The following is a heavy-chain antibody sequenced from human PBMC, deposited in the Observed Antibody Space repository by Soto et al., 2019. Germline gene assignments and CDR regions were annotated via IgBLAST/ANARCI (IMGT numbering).Heavy chain of an antibody. CDR2: IYYTGST. CDR1: GGSISGYY. CDR3: ARAVGKNYFDP. J-gene: IGHJ5*02. D-gene: IGHD1-7*01. V-gene: IGHV4-59*01. Sequence: PSETLSLTCTVSGGSISGYYWSWIRQPPGKGLEWIGYIYYTGSTYYNPSLKSRVTISLDTSRNQFSLKLTSVTAADTAGYYCARAVGKNYFDPWGQGTLVTVSS.